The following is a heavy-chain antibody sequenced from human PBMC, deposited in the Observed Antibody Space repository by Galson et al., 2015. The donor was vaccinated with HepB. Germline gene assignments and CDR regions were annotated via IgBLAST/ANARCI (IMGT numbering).Heavy chain of an antibody. CDR1: GFTFDEYA. CDR2: ISWNSGSI. Sequence: SLRLSCAASGFTFDEYAMHWVRQAPGKGLEWVSGISWNSGSIGYADSVKGRFTISRDNAKNSLYLQMNSLRAEDTALYYCAKDILGYCSSTSCYPRTFDYWGQGTLVTVSS. CDR3: AKDILGYCSSTSCYPRTFDY. V-gene: IGHV3-9*01. D-gene: IGHD2-2*01. J-gene: IGHJ4*02.